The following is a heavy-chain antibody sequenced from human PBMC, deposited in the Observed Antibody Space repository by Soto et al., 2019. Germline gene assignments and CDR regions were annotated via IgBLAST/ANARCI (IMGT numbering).Heavy chain of an antibody. CDR3: ARDRYSGSFWFDP. D-gene: IGHD1-26*01. CDR1: GFTFSSFW. V-gene: IGHV3-7*01. CDR2: IKQDGSEA. J-gene: IGHJ5*02. Sequence: GGSLRLSCAASGFTFSSFWMHWVRHAPGKGLEWVANIKQDGSEAHYVDSVRGRFTISRDNGKNSLYLQMNNVRAEDTAVYYCARDRYSGSFWFDPWGQGILVTVSS.